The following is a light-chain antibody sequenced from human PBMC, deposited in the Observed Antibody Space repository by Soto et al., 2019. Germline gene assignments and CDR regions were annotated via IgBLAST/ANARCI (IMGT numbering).Light chain of an antibody. CDR1: QSVSSY. J-gene: IGKJ1*01. CDR3: QQRSNWPVT. Sequence: EIVLTQSPATLSLSPGERATLSCRASQSVSSYLAWYQQKPGQAPRLLIYDASNRATGIPARFSGSGSGTDFTLPISSLEPEDFAVYYCQQRSNWPVTFGQGTKV. V-gene: IGKV3-11*01. CDR2: DAS.